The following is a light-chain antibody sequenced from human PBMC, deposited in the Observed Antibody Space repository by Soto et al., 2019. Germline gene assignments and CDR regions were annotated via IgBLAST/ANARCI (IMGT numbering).Light chain of an antibody. J-gene: IGKJ2*01. CDR1: QGISTF. Sequence: DIQMTQSPSTLSASVGDRVTITCRANQGISTFVAWYQKRPGKAPNLLIYEASILESGVPSRFSGSVSGTEFTLSIRSLQPDDCATYYCQHYFGHPYTCGQGTKLEIE. CDR2: EAS. CDR3: QHYFGHPYT. V-gene: IGKV1-5*03.